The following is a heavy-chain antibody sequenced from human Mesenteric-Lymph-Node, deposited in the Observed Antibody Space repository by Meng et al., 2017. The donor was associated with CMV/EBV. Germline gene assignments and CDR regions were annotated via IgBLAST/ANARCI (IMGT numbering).Heavy chain of an antibody. CDR3: AGDYEKN. CDR2: IFHGGTT. Sequence: LSRTCCVSGASISSAIWGSWVRQSPGKGLEWIGEIFHGGTTNYNPSLGRRVAISLDKSKNEFTLKLTSVTAADTAVYYCAGDYEKNWGQGTLVTVSS. V-gene: IGHV4/OR15-8*02. J-gene: IGHJ4*02. CDR1: GASISSAIW. D-gene: IGHD3-3*01.